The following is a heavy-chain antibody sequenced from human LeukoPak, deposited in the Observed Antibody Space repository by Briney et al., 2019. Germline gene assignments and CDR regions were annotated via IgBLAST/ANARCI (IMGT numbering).Heavy chain of an antibody. J-gene: IGHJ4*02. D-gene: IGHD6-19*01. CDR1: DDSISSSTYY. CDR2: LYYSGKT. V-gene: IGHV4-39*01. CDR3: ARHLIYSSGWYDSLRAVGWVTNYFDY. Sequence: PSETLSLTCIISDDSISSSTYYWGWIRQPPGKGLEWIGTLYYSGKTYYNPSLKSRVTISVDTSKNQFSLKLSSVTAADTAVYYCARHLIYSSGWYDSLRAVGWVTNYFDYWGQGTLVTVSS.